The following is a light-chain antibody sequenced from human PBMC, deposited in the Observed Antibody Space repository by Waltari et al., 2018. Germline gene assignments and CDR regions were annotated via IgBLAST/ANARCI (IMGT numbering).Light chain of an antibody. CDR3: QEYYGIPYT. J-gene: IGKJ2*01. CDR1: QSVLSSSNNKNY. CDR2: WAS. V-gene: IGKV4-1*01. Sequence: DIVMTQSPDSLAVSLGERATINCRSRQSVLSSSNNKNYLAWYQQKPGQPPKLLFYWASIRESGVPDRFSGSGSGTDFTLTISSLQAEDVAVYYCQEYYGIPYTFGQGTKLEIK.